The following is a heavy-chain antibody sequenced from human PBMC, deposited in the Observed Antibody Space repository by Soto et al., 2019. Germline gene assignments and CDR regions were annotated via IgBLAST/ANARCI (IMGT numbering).Heavy chain of an antibody. J-gene: IGHJ4*02. V-gene: IGHV1-69*06. CDR3: ATWRTYSGSYCFDY. CDR1: GGTFKTYT. Sequence: QVQLVQSGAGLKKPGSSVNVSCAASGGTFKTYTINWVRQAPGQGLEWIGQIIPMYDSANYAQRFQGRVTISADKSTNIAYMELSGLRSEDTALYYCATWRTYSGSYCFDYWGQGTLVSVSS. D-gene: IGHD1-26*01. CDR2: IIPMYDSA.